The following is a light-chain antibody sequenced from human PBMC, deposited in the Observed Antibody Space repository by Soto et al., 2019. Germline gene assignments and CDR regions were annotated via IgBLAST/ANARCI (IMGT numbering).Light chain of an antibody. V-gene: IGKV3-15*01. Sequence: VMTQSPATLSVSPGERAILSCGASQSVRSNVAWYQQKPGQPPRLLIYDASTRATGIPSRFSGSGSGTEFTLTISSLKSEDFAVYYCQQYDNWPRTFGQGTKV. J-gene: IGKJ1*01. CDR1: QSVRSN. CDR3: QQYDNWPRT. CDR2: DAS.